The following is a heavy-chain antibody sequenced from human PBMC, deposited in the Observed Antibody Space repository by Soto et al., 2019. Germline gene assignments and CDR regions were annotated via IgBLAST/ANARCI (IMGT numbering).Heavy chain of an antibody. Sequence: SETLSLTCAVYGGSFSGYYWSWIRQPPGKGLEWIGEINHSGSTNYNPSLKSRVTISVDTSKNQFSLKLSSVTAADTAVYYCARILRYGSGSYYPLTLFDYWGQGTLVTVSS. CDR1: GGSFSGYY. J-gene: IGHJ4*02. V-gene: IGHV4-34*01. CDR3: ARILRYGSGSYYPLTLFDY. D-gene: IGHD3-10*01. CDR2: INHSGST.